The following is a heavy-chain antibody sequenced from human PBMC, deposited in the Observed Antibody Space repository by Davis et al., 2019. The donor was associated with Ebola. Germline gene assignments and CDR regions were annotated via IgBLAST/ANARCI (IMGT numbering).Heavy chain of an antibody. CDR1: GFTFSGSA. Sequence: GESLKISCAASGFTFSGSAMHWVRQASGKGLEWVGRIRSKANSYATAYAASVKGRFTISRDNSKNTLYLQMNSLRAEDTAVYYCARDRAQMMVYAIRYYYYGMDVWGQGTTVTVSS. CDR3: ARDRAQMMVYAIRYYYYGMDV. J-gene: IGHJ6*02. D-gene: IGHD2-8*01. V-gene: IGHV3-73*01. CDR2: IRSKANSYAT.